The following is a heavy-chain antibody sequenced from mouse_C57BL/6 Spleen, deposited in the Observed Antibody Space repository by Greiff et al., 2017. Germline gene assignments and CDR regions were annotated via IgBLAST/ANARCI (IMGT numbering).Heavy chain of an antibody. Sequence: VQLQQSGAELVKPGASVKISCKASGYAFSSYWMNWVKQRPGQGLEWIGKIYPGDGDTNYNEKFKGKATLTADKSSSTAYMQLSSLTSEDSAVXFGARRGSCEDYYMDYWGQGTTVTVSS. D-gene: IGHD1-1*01. CDR3: ARRGSCEDYYMDY. CDR2: IYPGDGDT. V-gene: IGHV1-80*01. CDR1: GYAFSSYW. J-gene: IGHJ4*01.